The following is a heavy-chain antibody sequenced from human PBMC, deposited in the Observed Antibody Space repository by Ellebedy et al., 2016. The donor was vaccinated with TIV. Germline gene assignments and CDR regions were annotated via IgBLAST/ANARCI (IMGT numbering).Heavy chain of an antibody. CDR3: ARDRGDYSISGP. V-gene: IGHV3-74*01. CDR1: GFTFGRYW. CDR2: IKSDGSGT. Sequence: GGSLRLXXVASGFTFGRYWMHWVRQAPGNKLVWVSRIKSDGSGTTYADSVKGRFTTSRDNARNTLYLQMNSLRGEDTAVYFCARDRGDYSISGPWGQGTLVIVSS. D-gene: IGHD4-11*01. J-gene: IGHJ5*02.